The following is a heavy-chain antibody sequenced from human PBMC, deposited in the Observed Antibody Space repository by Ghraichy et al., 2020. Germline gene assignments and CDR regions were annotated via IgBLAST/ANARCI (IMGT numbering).Heavy chain of an antibody. Sequence: SETLSLTCTVSGGSISSYYWSWIRQPPGKGLEWIGYIYYSGSTNYNPSLKSRVTISVDTSKNQFSLKLSSVTAADTAVYYCARDRTMVRGVTNYYYYGRDVWGQGTTVTVSS. CDR2: IYYSGST. V-gene: IGHV4-59*01. J-gene: IGHJ6*02. CDR3: ARDRTMVRGVTNYYYYGRDV. D-gene: IGHD3-10*01. CDR1: GGSISSYY.